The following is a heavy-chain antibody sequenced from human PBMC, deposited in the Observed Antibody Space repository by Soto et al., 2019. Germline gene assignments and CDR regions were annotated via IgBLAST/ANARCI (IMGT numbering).Heavy chain of an antibody. CDR1: GFSLSSTRMA. D-gene: IGHD6-19*01. Sequence: QITLKESGPALVKPTQTLTLTCTFSGFSLSSTRMAVGWIRQPPGKALEWLALIYWDDDKRYSPFLKSRLTASKDTSKNPVVLTMSNMDAVETARYYCAHIVVAGLGYYFDYWGQGTLVTVSS. CDR2: IYWDDDK. J-gene: IGHJ4*02. V-gene: IGHV2-5*02. CDR3: AHIVVAGLGYYFDY.